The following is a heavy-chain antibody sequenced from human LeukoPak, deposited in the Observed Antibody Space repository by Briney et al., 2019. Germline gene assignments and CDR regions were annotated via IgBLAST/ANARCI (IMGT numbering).Heavy chain of an antibody. J-gene: IGHJ1*01. CDR1: GYTFTSYY. V-gene: IGHV1-46*01. CDR2: INPSGGST. D-gene: IGHD3-22*01. CDR3: ARVESPTYYYDRSGYYYQYFQH. Sequence: ASVKVSCKASGYTFTSYYMHWVRQAPGQGLEWMGIINPSGGSTRYAQKFQGRVTMTRDTSTSTVYMELSSLRSEDTAVYYCARVESPTYYYDRSGYYYQYFQHWGQGTLVTVSS.